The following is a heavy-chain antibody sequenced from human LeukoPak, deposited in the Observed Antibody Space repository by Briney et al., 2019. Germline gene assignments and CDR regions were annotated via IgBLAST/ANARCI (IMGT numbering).Heavy chain of an antibody. D-gene: IGHD5-18*01. CDR3: ARGPLGYDYFDY. CDR2: INHSGST. Sequence: PSETLSLTCAVYGGSFSGYYWSWIRQPPGKGLEWIGEINHSGSTNYNPSLKGRVTISVDTSKNQFSLKLSSVTAADTAVYYCARGPLGYDYFDYWGQGTLVTVSS. V-gene: IGHV4-34*01. J-gene: IGHJ4*02. CDR1: GGSFSGYY.